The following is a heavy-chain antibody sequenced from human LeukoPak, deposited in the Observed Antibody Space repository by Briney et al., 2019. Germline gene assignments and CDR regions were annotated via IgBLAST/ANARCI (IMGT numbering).Heavy chain of an antibody. J-gene: IGHJ4*02. CDR2: ISWNSGSI. D-gene: IGHD3-16*01. V-gene: IGHV3-9*01. CDR3: AKASGDYVWGSHTTFDY. CDR1: GFTFDDYA. Sequence: GGSLRLSCAASGFTFDDYAMHWVRQAPGKGLEWVSGISWNSGSIGYADSVKGRFTMSRDNAKNSLYLQMNSLRAEDTALYYCAKASGDYVWGSHTTFDYWGQGTLVTVSS.